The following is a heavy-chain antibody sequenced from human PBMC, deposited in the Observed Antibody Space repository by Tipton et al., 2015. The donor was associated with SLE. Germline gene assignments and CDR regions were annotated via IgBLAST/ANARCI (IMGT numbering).Heavy chain of an antibody. Sequence: QLVQSGAEVKKPGASVKVSCRASRYTFINYVISWVRQAPGQGLEWMGWISAYNGNTNYAQTFQGRVTMTTDTSTSTAYKELRSLRSDDTAVYYCWGCSGGTGCEDYWGQGALGTVTS. J-gene: IGHJ4*02. V-gene: IGHV1-18*01. CDR3: WGCSGGTGCEDY. CDR1: RYTFINYV. D-gene: IGHD2-15*01. CDR2: ISAYNGNT.